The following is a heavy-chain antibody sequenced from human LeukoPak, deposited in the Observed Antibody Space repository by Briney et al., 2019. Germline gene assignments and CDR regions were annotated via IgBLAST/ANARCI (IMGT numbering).Heavy chain of an antibody. V-gene: IGHV3-7*03. CDR2: IRQDGDTK. D-gene: IGHD6-13*01. Sequence: GGSLRLSCAASGFPFNAYWMTWVRQAPGKGLEWVANIRQDGDTKYYVDSVKGRFTISRDNAMNSLYLQMNSLRAEDTAIYYCARSLPYGTTWYGRSDFWGQGTLVTISS. CDR1: GFPFNAYW. J-gene: IGHJ4*02. CDR3: ARSLPYGTTWYGRSDF.